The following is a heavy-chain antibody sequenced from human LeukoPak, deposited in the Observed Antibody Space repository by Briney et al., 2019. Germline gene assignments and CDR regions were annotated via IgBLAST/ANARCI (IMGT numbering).Heavy chain of an antibody. CDR1: GFTFSSYA. D-gene: IGHD3-22*01. Sequence: GGSLRLSCAASGFTFSSYAMHWVRQAPGKGLEWVAVISYDGSNKYYADSVKGRFTISRDNSKNTLYLQMNSLRAEDTAVYYCARDPYDSSGYSYFDYWGQGTLVTVSS. J-gene: IGHJ4*02. CDR2: ISYDGSNK. V-gene: IGHV3-30-3*01. CDR3: ARDPYDSSGYSYFDY.